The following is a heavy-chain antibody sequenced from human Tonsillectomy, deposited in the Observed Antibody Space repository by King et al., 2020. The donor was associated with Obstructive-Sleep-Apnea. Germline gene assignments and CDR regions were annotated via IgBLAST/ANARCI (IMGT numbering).Heavy chain of an antibody. CDR2: IKSKTDGGTT. CDR1: GVTFSNAW. CDR3: TETSGGYTDNYYFDY. J-gene: IGHJ4*02. D-gene: IGHD1-26*01. V-gene: IGHV3-15*01. Sequence: VQLVESGGGLVKPGGSLRLSCAASGVTFSNAWISWVRQSPGKGLEWVGRIKSKTDGGTTDYAAPVKGRFTISRDDSKNTLYLQMNSLKTEDTAVYYCTETSGGYTDNYYFDYWGQGTLVTVSS.